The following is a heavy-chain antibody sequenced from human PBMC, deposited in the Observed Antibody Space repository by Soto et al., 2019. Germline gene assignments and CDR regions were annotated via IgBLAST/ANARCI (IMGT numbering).Heavy chain of an antibody. Sequence: QVQLQESAPGLVKPSQTLSLTCLVSGASVSGDGSYCSWIRQHPGKGLEFIGYIHNSGSTYSNPSLENRVAMSIDTSKNQFSLRLSSVTAADSAVYFCARDLGSEQWFFDNWGQGILVTVSS. D-gene: IGHD6-19*01. CDR2: IHNSGST. CDR1: GASVSGDGSY. CDR3: ARDLGSEQWFFDN. J-gene: IGHJ4*02. V-gene: IGHV4-31*03.